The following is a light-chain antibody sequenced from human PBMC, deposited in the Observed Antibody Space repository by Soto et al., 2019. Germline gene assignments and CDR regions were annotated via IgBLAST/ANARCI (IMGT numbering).Light chain of an antibody. CDR3: QQYGSSPWT. CDR1: QSVSSNY. V-gene: IGKV3-20*01. Sequence: EIVLTQSPGTLSLSPGERATLSCRASQSVSSNYLAWFQQKPGQAPRLLIYGASRRATGIPDRFSGSGSGTDFTLTISRLEPEDFAMYYCQQYGSSPWTFGQGTKVEIK. CDR2: GAS. J-gene: IGKJ1*01.